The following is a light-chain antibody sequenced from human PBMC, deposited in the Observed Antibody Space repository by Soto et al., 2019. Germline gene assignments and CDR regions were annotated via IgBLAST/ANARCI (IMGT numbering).Light chain of an antibody. J-gene: IGLJ3*02. CDR3: SSYTSRSTFWV. CDR2: AVS. CDR1: SSDVDGYKY. Sequence: QSALTQPASVSGSPGQSITISCTGTSSDVDGYKYVSWYQQHPGKAPKIMIYAVSNRPSGVSNRFSGSTSGDTASLTISGLPAEDEADYYCSSYTSRSTFWVFGGGTKLTVL. V-gene: IGLV2-14*01.